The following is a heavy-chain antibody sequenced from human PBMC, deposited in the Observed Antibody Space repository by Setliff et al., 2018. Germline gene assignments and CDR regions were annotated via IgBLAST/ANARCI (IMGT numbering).Heavy chain of an antibody. CDR2: ISGFNGNT. V-gene: IGHV1-18*01. Sequence: ASVKVSCKASGYTFTNYGVSWVRQAPGQGLEWMGWISGFNGNTKYARKVQGRVSMTTDTSTSTAYMELRSLRSDDTAVYYCAREGVHTRSSTDYHYYMDVWGRGTTVTVSS. D-gene: IGHD1-26*01. J-gene: IGHJ6*03. CDR3: AREGVHTRSSTDYHYYMDV. CDR1: GYTFTNYG.